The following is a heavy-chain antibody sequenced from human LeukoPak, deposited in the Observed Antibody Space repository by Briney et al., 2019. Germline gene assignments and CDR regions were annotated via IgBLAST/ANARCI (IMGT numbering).Heavy chain of an antibody. Sequence: GASVKVSCKASGGTFSSYAISWVRQAPGQGLEWMGRIIPILGIANYAQKFQGRVTITADKSTSTAYMELSSLRSEDTAVYYCARGYCSSTSCFDFDYWGQGTLVTVSS. CDR3: ARGYCSSTSCFDFDY. CDR1: GGTFSSYA. J-gene: IGHJ4*02. V-gene: IGHV1-69*04. CDR2: IIPILGIA. D-gene: IGHD2-2*01.